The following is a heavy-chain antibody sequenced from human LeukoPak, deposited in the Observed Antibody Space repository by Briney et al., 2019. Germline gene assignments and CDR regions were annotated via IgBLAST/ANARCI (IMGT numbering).Heavy chain of an antibody. J-gene: IGHJ6*02. CDR3: AKGAVTVRWYYGMDV. CDR1: GFTFSSYS. V-gene: IGHV3-21*04. D-gene: IGHD4-11*01. Sequence: GGSLRLSCAASGFTFSSYSMNWVRQAPGKGLEWVSSISSSSSYIYYADSVKGRFTISRDNSKNTLYLQMNSLRAEDTAVYYCAKGAVTVRWYYGMDVWGQGTTVTVSS. CDR2: ISSSSSYI.